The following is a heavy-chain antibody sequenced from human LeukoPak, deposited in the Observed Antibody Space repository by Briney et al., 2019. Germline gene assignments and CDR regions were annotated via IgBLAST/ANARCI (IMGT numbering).Heavy chain of an antibody. V-gene: IGHV4-39*01. J-gene: IGHJ5*02. CDR2: IYYSGST. D-gene: IGHD6-6*01. CDR3: ARPVSSSSSDWFDP. CDR1: GGSISSSSYY. Sequence: SETLSLTCTVSGGSISSSSYYWGWIRQPPGEGLEWIGSIYYSGSTYYNPSLKSRVTISVDTSKNQFSLKLSSVTAADTAVYYCARPVSSSSSDWFDPWGQGTLVTVSS.